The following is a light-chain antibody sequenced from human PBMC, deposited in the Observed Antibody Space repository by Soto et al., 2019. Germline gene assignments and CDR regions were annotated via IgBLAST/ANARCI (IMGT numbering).Light chain of an antibody. V-gene: IGLV1-40*01. Sequence: QSVLTQPPSVSGAPGQRVTISCTGSSSNSGAGYDVHWYQQLPGTAPKLLIYGNSNRPSGVPDRFSGSKSGTSASLAITGLQAEDEADYYCQSYDSSLSGSGVFGGGTQLTVL. CDR3: QSYDSSLSGSGV. CDR2: GNS. J-gene: IGLJ2*01. CDR1: SSNSGAGYD.